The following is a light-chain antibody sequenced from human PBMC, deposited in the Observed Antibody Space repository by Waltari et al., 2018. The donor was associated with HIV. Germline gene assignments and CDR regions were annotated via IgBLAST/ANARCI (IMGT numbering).Light chain of an antibody. V-gene: IGLV1-47*01. CDR2: RNN. J-gene: IGLJ2*01. CDR1: SSNIAINY. Sequence: QSVLTQPPSASGTPGQRVTIPCSGSSSNIAINYVYWYQQLPGTAPKLLIYRNNQRPSGVPDRFSGSKSGTSASLAISGLRSDDEGDYYCAAWDDSLSGVIFGGGTKLTVL. CDR3: AAWDDSLSGVI.